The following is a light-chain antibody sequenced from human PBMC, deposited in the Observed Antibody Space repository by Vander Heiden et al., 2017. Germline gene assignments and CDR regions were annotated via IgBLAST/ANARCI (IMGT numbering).Light chain of an antibody. V-gene: IGLV2-14*03. Sequence: QSALTHPASVSVSPGQSITLSCTGTSSDVGAYNYVSWYQQHPGKAPKLIIYDVTNRPSGVSNRFSGSKSGNTASLTTSGLQAEDEADYYCSSYTSSNTLVFGTGTKVTVL. J-gene: IGLJ1*01. CDR2: DVT. CDR1: SSDVGAYNY. CDR3: SSYTSSNTLV.